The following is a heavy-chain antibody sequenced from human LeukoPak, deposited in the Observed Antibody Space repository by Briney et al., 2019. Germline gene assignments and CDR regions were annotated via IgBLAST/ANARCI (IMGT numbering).Heavy chain of an antibody. D-gene: IGHD3-16*01. CDR2: ISSSSSYI. CDR1: GFTFDDYG. V-gene: IGHV3-21*01. J-gene: IGHJ4*02. CDR3: ARDDNYVWGSYIDY. Sequence: GGSLRLSCAASGFTFDDYGMNWVRQAPGKGLEWVSSISSSSSYIYYADSVKGRFTISRDNAKNSLYLQMNSLRAEDTAVYYCARDDNYVWGSYIDYWGQGTLVTVSS.